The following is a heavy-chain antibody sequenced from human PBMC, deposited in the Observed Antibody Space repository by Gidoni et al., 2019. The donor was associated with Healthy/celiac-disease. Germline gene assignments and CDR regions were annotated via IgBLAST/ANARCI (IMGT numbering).Heavy chain of an antibody. Sequence: EVQLVESGGGLVKPGGSLRLSCAASGFPFSSYSMNWVRQAPGKGLEWVSSISSSSSYIYYADSVKGRFTISRDNAKNSLYLQMNSLRAEDTAVYYCAREAAVAGKIGYFDYWGQGTLVTVSS. CDR1: GFPFSSYS. D-gene: IGHD6-19*01. CDR2: ISSSSSYI. CDR3: AREAAVAGKIGYFDY. V-gene: IGHV3-21*01. J-gene: IGHJ4*02.